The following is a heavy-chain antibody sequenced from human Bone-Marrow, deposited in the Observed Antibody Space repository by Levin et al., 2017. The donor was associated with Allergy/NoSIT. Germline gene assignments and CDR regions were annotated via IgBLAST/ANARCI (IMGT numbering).Heavy chain of an antibody. J-gene: IGHJ5*02. D-gene: IGHD6-19*01. V-gene: IGHV3-30*18. CDR3: AKDGSGAQWLVRGPGNWFDP. Sequence: LSLTCAASGFTFSSYGMHWVRQAPGKGLEWVAVISYDGSNKYYADSVKGRFTISRDNSKNTLYLQMNSLRAEDTAVYYCAKDGSGAQWLVRGPGNWFDPWGQGTLVTVSS. CDR2: ISYDGSNK. CDR1: GFTFSSYG.